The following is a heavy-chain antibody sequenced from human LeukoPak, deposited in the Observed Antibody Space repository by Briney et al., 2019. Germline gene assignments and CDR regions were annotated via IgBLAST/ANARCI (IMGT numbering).Heavy chain of an antibody. CDR3: ARTAARRFDY. D-gene: IGHD6-6*01. Sequence: GASVKVSCKASGYTFPSYFMHWVRQAPGQGLEWMGIINPTGGSTTYAQKFQGRVTMTRDTSTSTVYMELSSLRSDDTAVYYCARTAARRFDYWGQETLVTVSS. CDR1: GYTFPSYF. V-gene: IGHV1-46*01. CDR2: INPTGGST. J-gene: IGHJ4*02.